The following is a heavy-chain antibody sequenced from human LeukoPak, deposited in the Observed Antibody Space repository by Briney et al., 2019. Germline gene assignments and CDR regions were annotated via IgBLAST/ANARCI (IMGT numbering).Heavy chain of an antibody. D-gene: IGHD2-8*01. J-gene: IGHJ3*01. CDR2: INPNSGGT. Sequence: ASVKVSCKASGYTFTDYYIHWVRQAPGQGLEWMGWINPNSGGTNYAQKFQGRVTMTRDTSISTAYMELSRLRSDDTAVDYCARVRTKDAFDVWGQGTMVTVSS. V-gene: IGHV1-2*02. CDR1: GYTFTDYY. CDR3: ARVRTKDAFDV.